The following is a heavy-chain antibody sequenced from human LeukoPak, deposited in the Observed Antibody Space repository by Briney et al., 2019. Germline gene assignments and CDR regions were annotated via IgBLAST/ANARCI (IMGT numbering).Heavy chain of an antibody. CDR2: IWYDGSKK. Sequence: GGSLRLSCAASGFTFSSYSMNWVRQAPGKGLEWVAIIWYDGSKKYYADSVKGRFTISRDDSKNTLYLQMNSLRAEDTAVYYCARDYCSETSCFDCWGQGTLVTVSS. V-gene: IGHV3-33*08. D-gene: IGHD2-2*01. J-gene: IGHJ4*02. CDR1: GFTFSSYS. CDR3: ARDYCSETSCFDC.